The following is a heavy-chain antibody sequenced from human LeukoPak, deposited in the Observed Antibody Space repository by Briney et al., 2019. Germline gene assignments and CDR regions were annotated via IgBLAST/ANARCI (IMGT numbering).Heavy chain of an antibody. Sequence: PGGSLRLSCAASGFTFSSYWMSWVRQAPGKGLEWVANIKQDGSEKYYVDSVKGRFTISRDNAKNSLYLQMNSLRVEDTAVYYCARGYNSRAGTTDCCPLDYWGQGTLVTVSS. CDR2: IKQDGSEK. J-gene: IGHJ4*02. CDR3: ARGYNSRAGTTDCCPLDY. D-gene: IGHD2-21*02. CDR1: GFTFSSYW. V-gene: IGHV3-7*01.